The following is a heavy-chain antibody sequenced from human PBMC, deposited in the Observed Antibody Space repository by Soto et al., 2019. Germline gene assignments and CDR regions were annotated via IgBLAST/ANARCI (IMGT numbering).Heavy chain of an antibody. CDR2: IIPIFGTA. CDR1: GGTFRSYA. CDR3: ASVYCTNGVCYEGGYYYYYGVDV. V-gene: IGHV1-69*01. Sequence: QVQLVQSGAEVKKPGSSVKVSCKASGGTFRSYAISWVRQAPGQGLEWMGGIIPIFGTANYAQEFQGRVTMTADESTSAAYMELRSLRSEDTAVYYCASVYCTNGVCYEGGYYYYYGVDVWGQGTTVTVSS. J-gene: IGHJ6*02. D-gene: IGHD2-8*01.